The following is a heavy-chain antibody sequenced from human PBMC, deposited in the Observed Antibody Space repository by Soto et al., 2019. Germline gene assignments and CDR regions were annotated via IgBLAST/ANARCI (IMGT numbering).Heavy chain of an antibody. CDR1: VASLSDNY. CDR2: INHSGNT. D-gene: IGHD3-16*01. Sequence: PSETLSLTCAVYVASLSDNYCNWLRHPPGKWLEWIGEINHSGNTNYNPSLRSRVTISIDTSKNQLSLNLRSVSAADTAVYYCARGRGEFEWWGQGTRGTVSS. CDR3: ARGRGEFEW. V-gene: IGHV4-34*01. J-gene: IGHJ4*02.